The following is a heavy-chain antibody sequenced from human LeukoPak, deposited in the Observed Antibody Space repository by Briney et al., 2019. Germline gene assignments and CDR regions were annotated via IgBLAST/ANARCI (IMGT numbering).Heavy chain of an antibody. CDR3: AADYDSSGYDY. Sequence: PVKVSCKASGFTFTSSAVQWVRQARGQRLEWIGWIVVGSGNTNYAQKFQERVTITRDMSTSTAYMELSSLRSEDTAVYYCAADYDSSGYDYWGQGTLVTVSS. J-gene: IGHJ4*02. CDR2: IVVGSGNT. V-gene: IGHV1-58*01. CDR1: GFTFTSSA. D-gene: IGHD3-22*01.